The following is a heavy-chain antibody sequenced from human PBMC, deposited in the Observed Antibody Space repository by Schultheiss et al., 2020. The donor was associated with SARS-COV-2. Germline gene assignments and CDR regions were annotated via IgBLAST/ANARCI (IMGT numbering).Heavy chain of an antibody. D-gene: IGHD6-19*01. J-gene: IGHJ4*02. CDR3: ARIYSSGWANYFDY. V-gene: IGHV3-74*01. CDR1: GFTFSSYE. CDR2: INSDGTTA. Sequence: GGSLRLSCAASGFTFSSYEMNWVRQAPGRGPVWVSRINSDGTTATYADSVKGRFTISRDNAKNSLYLQMNSLRAEDTAVYYCARIYSSGWANYFDYWGQGTLVTVSS.